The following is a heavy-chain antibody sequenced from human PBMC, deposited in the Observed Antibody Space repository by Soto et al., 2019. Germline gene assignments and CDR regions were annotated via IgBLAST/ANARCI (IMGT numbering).Heavy chain of an antibody. CDR2: IHYSGST. J-gene: IGHJ4*02. CDR1: GGSISSGGYY. V-gene: IGHV4-31*03. D-gene: IGHD2-21*02. CDR3: ARDLGGNSNS. Sequence: SETLSLTCTVSGGSISSGGYYWSWIRQLPGKGLEWIACIHYSGSTYYNPSLKSRVTISVDTSKNQSSLKLSSVTAADTAVYYCARDLGGNSNSWGQGTLVTVSS.